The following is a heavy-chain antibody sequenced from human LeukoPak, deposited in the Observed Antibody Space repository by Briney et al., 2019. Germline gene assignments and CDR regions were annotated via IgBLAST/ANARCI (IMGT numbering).Heavy chain of an antibody. J-gene: IGHJ5*02. D-gene: IGHD2-15*01. CDR2: INPNSGGT. V-gene: IGHV1-2*02. CDR1: GYTFTGYY. CDR3: ARGGCSGGSCYRWFDP. Sequence: GASVKVSCKASGYTFTGYYMHWVRQAPGQGLEWMGWINPNSGGTNYAQKFQGRVTMTRDTSISTAYMELSRLRSDDTAAYYCARGGCSGGSCYRWFDPWGQGTLVTVSS.